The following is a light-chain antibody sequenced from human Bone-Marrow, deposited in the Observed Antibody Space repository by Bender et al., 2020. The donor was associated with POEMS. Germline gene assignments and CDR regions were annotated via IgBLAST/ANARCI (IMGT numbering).Light chain of an antibody. CDR3: QSADSSGTYV. CDR2: KDI. Sequence: SYELTQPPSVSVSPGQTARITCSGDALPKQYACWYQQRPGQAPVLVIYKDIERPSGIPERFSGSSSGTTVTLTISGVQAEDEADYYCQSADSSGTYVFGTGTKVTVL. CDR1: ALPKQY. J-gene: IGLJ1*01. V-gene: IGLV3-25*03.